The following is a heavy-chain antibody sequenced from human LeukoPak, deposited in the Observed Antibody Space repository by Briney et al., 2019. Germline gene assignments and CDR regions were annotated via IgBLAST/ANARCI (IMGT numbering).Heavy chain of an antibody. CDR2: ISTYNGNT. CDR3: ARGRIVATLGGMDV. D-gene: IGHD5-12*01. CDR1: GYTFTSYG. Sequence: ASVKVSCKASGYTFTSYGISWVRQAPGQGLEWMGWISTYNGNTNYARKLQGRVTMTTDTSTSTAYMELRSLRSDDTAVYYCARGRIVATLGGMDVWGQGTTVIVSS. V-gene: IGHV1-18*01. J-gene: IGHJ6*02.